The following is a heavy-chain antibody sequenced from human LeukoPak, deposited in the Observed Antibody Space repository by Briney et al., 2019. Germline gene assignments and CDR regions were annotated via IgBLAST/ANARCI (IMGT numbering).Heavy chain of an antibody. CDR3: ARDPYSGSYGNYYYYFMDV. CDR2: ITSGSSYI. V-gene: IGHV3-21*01. Sequence: PGGSLRLSCAASGFTFSSYNMNWVRQAPGKGLEWVSSITSGSSYIYYADSVKGRFTISRDNAKNSLYLQMNSLRAEDTAVYYCARDPYSGSYGNYYYYFMDVWGKGTTVTVSS. D-gene: IGHD1-26*01. CDR1: GFTFSSYN. J-gene: IGHJ6*03.